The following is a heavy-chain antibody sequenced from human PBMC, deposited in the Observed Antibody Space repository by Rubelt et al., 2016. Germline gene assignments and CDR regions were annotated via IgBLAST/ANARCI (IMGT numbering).Heavy chain of an antibody. Sequence: EVQLLESGGGLVQPGGSLRLSCAASGFTFSGYFMNWVRQAPGKGLEWVSSISSDSTYIYYADSVKGRFTISRDNAKHSLYRQMSGRRAEGTAVYDCGRYRGYDPRSYYRYGMDVWGQGTTVTVSS. D-gene: IGHD5-12*01. CDR1: GFTFSGYF. CDR2: ISSDSTYI. CDR3: GRYRGYDPRSYYRYGMDV. V-gene: IGHV3-21*01. J-gene: IGHJ6*02.